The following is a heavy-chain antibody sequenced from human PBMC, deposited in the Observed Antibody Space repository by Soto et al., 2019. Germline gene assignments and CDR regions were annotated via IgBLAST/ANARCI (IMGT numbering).Heavy chain of an antibody. V-gene: IGHV3-33*01. Sequence: ESVGGVVQPGRSLRLSCAASGFTFSSYGMHWVRQAPGKGLEWVAVIWYDGSNKYYADSVKGRFTISRDNSKNTLYLQMNSLRAEDTAVYYCARDRPYYYDSSGYPSYWGQGTLVTVSS. CDR2: IWYDGSNK. CDR3: ARDRPYYYDSSGYPSY. J-gene: IGHJ4*02. CDR1: GFTFSSYG. D-gene: IGHD3-22*01.